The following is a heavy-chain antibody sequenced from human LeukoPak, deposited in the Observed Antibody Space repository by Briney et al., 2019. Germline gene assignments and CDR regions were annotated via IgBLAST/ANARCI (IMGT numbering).Heavy chain of an antibody. J-gene: IGHJ4*02. V-gene: IGHV4-38-2*02. CDR1: GYSISSGYY. Sequence: SETLSLTCTVSGYSISSGYYWSWIRQPPGKGLEWIGNIYHSGSAYYVPSLNSRVTISVDTSKNQFSLKLISVTAADTAVYYCAREGTATPYYFDYWGQGTLVTVSS. D-gene: IGHD1-7*01. CDR3: AREGTATPYYFDY. CDR2: IYHSGSA.